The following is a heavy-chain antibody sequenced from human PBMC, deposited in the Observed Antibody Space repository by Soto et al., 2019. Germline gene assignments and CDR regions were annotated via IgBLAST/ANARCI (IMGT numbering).Heavy chain of an antibody. CDR2: ISWNSGSI. CDR1: GFTFDDYA. V-gene: IGHV3-9*01. J-gene: IGHJ4*02. Sequence: DVQLVESGGGLVQPGRSLRLSCAASGFTFDDYAMHWVRQAPGEGLEWVSGISWNSGSIGYADSVKGRFTISRDNAKNSLYLQMNSLRAEDTALYYCAKAVGERIFDYWGQGTLVTVSS. D-gene: IGHD1-1*01. CDR3: AKAVGERIFDY.